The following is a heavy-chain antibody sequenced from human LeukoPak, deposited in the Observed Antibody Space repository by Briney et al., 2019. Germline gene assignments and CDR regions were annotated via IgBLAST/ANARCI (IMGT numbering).Heavy chain of an antibody. D-gene: IGHD6-13*01. V-gene: IGHV3-30*18. Sequence: QSGGSLRLSCAASGFTFSSYGMHWVRQAPGKGLEWVAVISYDGSNKYYADSVKGRFTISRGNSKNTLYLQMNSLRAEDTAVYYCANGLLGAAADYWGQGTLVTVSS. CDR1: GFTFSSYG. CDR3: ANGLLGAAADY. CDR2: ISYDGSNK. J-gene: IGHJ4*02.